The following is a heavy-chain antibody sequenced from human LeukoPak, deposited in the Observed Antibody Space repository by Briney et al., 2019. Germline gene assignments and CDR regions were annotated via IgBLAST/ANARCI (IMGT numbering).Heavy chain of an antibody. V-gene: IGHV4-59*01. CDR2: IYYSGST. CDR3: ARESVAANYFDY. Sequence: SETLSPTCTVSGGSISSYYWSWIRQPPGKGLEWIGYIYYSGSTNYNPSLKSRVTISVDTSKNQFSLKLSSVTAADTAVYYCARESVAANYFDYWGQGTLVTVSS. D-gene: IGHD2-15*01. CDR1: GGSISSYY. J-gene: IGHJ4*02.